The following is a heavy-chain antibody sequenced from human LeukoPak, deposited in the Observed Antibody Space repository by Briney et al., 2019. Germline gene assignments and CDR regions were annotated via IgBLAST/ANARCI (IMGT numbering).Heavy chain of an antibody. D-gene: IGHD1-26*01. CDR2: ISAYNGNI. CDR1: GYTFTNYG. V-gene: IGHV1-18*01. J-gene: IGHJ4*02. Sequence: GASVKVSCKASGYTFTNYGITWGRQAPRQGLEWMGWISAYNGNINYAQNLQGRVTMTTDTSTSTAYMQLRSLRSDDTAVYYCARDYYSGSYYGDYWGQGTLVTVSS. CDR3: ARDYYSGSYYGDY.